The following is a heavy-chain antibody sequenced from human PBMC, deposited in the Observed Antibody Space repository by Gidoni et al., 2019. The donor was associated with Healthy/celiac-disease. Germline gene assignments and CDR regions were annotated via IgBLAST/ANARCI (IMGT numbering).Heavy chain of an antibody. CDR1: GYTFTGYY. V-gene: IGHV1-2*02. D-gene: IGHD3-22*01. CDR3: ARECLDYYYDSSGYLS. J-gene: IGHJ5*02. CDR2: INPNSGGT. Sequence: QVQLVQFGAEVKKPGASVKVSCKASGYTFTGYYMHWVRQAPGQGLEWMGWINPNSGGTNYAQKFQGRVTMTRDTSISTAYMELSRLRSDDTAVYYCARECLDYYYDSSGYLSWGQGTLVTVSS.